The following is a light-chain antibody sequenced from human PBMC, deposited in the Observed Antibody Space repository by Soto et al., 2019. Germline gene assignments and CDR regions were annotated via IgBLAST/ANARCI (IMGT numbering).Light chain of an antibody. Sequence: DIVMTQSPDSLAVSLGERATINCRSSQSVLYSSNNKNYLAWHQQKPGQPPKLLIYGASTRESGVPDRFSGSGSGTDFSLTISSLQAEDVAVYYCQQYHSTPYTFGQGTKLEIK. CDR1: QSVLYSSNNKNY. J-gene: IGKJ2*01. V-gene: IGKV4-1*01. CDR2: GAS. CDR3: QQYHSTPYT.